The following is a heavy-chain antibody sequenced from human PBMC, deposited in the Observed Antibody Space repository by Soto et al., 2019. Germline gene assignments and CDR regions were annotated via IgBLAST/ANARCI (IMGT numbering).Heavy chain of an antibody. D-gene: IGHD4-17*01. V-gene: IGHV1-46*01. Sequence: QVQLVQSGAEVKKPGASVKVSCKASGYTFTSYYMVWVRQAPGQGLEWMGIINPTGGSTTYAQKFHGRVTMTRDTSTSTVYMELSSLRSEDTAVYYCAREDDYGDFRIDYWGQGTLVTVSS. CDR2: INPTGGST. J-gene: IGHJ4*02. CDR1: GYTFTSYY. CDR3: AREDDYGDFRIDY.